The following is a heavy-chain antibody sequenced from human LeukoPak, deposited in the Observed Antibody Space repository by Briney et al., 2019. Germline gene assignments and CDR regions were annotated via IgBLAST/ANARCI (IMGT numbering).Heavy chain of an antibody. CDR1: GFTFSSYY. Sequence: PGGSLRLSCAASGFTFSSYYISWVRQAPGRGLEWVSFISSSSSYKYYADSLKGRFTISRDNAKNSLYLQMNSLRGEDTAVYYCARVRDTAMGQYYFDNWGQGTLVTVSS. V-gene: IGHV3-21*01. CDR2: ISSSSSYK. J-gene: IGHJ4*02. CDR3: ARVRDTAMGQYYFDN. D-gene: IGHD5-18*01.